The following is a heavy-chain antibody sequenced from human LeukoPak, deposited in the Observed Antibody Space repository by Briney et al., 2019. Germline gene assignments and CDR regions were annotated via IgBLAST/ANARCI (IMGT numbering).Heavy chain of an antibody. CDR2: ISSSGRTI. V-gene: IGHV3-48*03. CDR1: GFTFSSYE. Sequence: GGSLRLSCAASGFTFSSYEMNWVRQAPGKGLEWVSYISSSGRTINYADSVKGRFTISRDNAKNSLYLQMNRLRAEDTAVYYCAREPQVVLYGDYDSGLDYWGQGTLVIVSS. J-gene: IGHJ4*02. D-gene: IGHD5-12*01. CDR3: AREPQVVLYGDYDSGLDY.